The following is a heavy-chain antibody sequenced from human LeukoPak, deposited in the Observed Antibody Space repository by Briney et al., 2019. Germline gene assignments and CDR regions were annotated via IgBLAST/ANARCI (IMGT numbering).Heavy chain of an antibody. CDR1: GGSISSYY. Sequence: SETLSLTCTVSGGSISSYYWSWIRQPAGKGLEWIGRIYTSGSTNYNPSLKSRVTMSVDTSKNQFSLKLSSVTAADTAVYYCAREAYCSSTSCYLYYYGMDVWGQGTTVTISS. D-gene: IGHD2-2*01. V-gene: IGHV4-4*07. CDR2: IYTSGST. CDR3: AREAYCSSTSCYLYYYGMDV. J-gene: IGHJ6*02.